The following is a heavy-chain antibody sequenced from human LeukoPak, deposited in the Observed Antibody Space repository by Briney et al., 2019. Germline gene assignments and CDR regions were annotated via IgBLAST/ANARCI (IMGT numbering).Heavy chain of an antibody. CDR2: ISYDGSDE. V-gene: IGHV3-30-3*01. CDR3: ARVPSLFGY. D-gene: IGHD3-16*01. J-gene: IGHJ4*02. CDR1: GFTFSAYA. Sequence: GGSLRLSCAASGFTFSAYAMHWVRQARGRGLEWVAFISYDGSDEYYADSVKGRFTISRDNSKDTLFLEMNSLRPEDTAIYYCARVPSLFGYWGQGTLVTVSS.